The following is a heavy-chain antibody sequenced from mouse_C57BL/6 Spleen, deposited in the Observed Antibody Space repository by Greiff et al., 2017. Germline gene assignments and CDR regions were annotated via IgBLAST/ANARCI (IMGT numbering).Heavy chain of an antibody. Sequence: VQLQESGPELVKPGASVKISCKASGYAFSSSWMNWVKQRPGKGLEWIGRIYPGDGDTNYNGKFKGKATLTADKSSSTAYMQLSSLTSEDSAVYFCTGSPLGGYAMDYWGQGTSVTVSS. CDR3: TGSPLGGYAMDY. CDR1: GYAFSSSW. CDR2: IYPGDGDT. J-gene: IGHJ4*01. D-gene: IGHD3-3*01. V-gene: IGHV1-82*01.